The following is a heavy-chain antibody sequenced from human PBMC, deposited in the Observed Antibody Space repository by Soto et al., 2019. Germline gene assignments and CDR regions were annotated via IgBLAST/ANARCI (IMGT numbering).Heavy chain of an antibody. J-gene: IGHJ4*02. CDR3: AKDLARSSGWSYFDY. V-gene: IGHV3-30*18. Sequence: PGGSLRLSCAASGFTFSSYGMHWVRQAPGKGLEWVAVISYDGSNKYYADSVKGRFTISRDNSKNTLYLQMNSLRAEDTAVYYCAKDLARSSGWSYFDYWGQGTLVTVSS. D-gene: IGHD6-19*01. CDR2: ISYDGSNK. CDR1: GFTFSSYG.